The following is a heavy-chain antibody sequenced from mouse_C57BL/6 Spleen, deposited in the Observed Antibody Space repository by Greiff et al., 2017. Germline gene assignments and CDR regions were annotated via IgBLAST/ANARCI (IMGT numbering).Heavy chain of an antibody. Sequence: QVQLQQSGAELMKPGASVKLSCKATGYTFTGYWIEWVKQRPGHGLEWIGEILPGSGSTNYHEKFKGKATFTADTSSNTAYMQLGSLTTEDSAIXYCEVLYYYGRDYWGQGTTLTVSS. D-gene: IGHD1-1*01. CDR1: GYTFTGYW. V-gene: IGHV1-9*01. CDR3: EVLYYYGRDY. J-gene: IGHJ2*01. CDR2: ILPGSGST.